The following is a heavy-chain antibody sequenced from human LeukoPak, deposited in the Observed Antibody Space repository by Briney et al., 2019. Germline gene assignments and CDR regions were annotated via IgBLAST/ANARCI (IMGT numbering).Heavy chain of an antibody. D-gene: IGHD6-19*01. V-gene: IGHV3-30-3*01. J-gene: IGHJ4*02. CDR1: GLTFSSYA. CDR2: ISYDGSNK. Sequence: GGSLRLSCAASGLTFSSYAMHWVRQAPGKGLEWVAVISYDGSNKYYADSVKGRFTISRDNSKNTLYLQMNSLRAEDTAVYYCARDSQWLVPVSAYYFDYWGQGTLVTVSS. CDR3: ARDSQWLVPVSAYYFDY.